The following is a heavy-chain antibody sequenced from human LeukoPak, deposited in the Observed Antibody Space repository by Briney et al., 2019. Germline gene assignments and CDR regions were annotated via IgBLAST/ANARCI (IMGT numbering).Heavy chain of an antibody. CDR2: INPNSGGT. CDR1: GYTFTGYY. CDR3: AKGDSSSVPQKGPDY. D-gene: IGHD6-13*01. V-gene: IGHV1-2*02. Sequence: ASVKVSCKASGYTFTGYYMHWVRQAPGQGLEWMGWINPNSGGTNYAQKFRGRVTMTRDTSISTAYMELSRLRSDDTAVYYCAKGDSSSVPQKGPDYWGQGTLVTVSS. J-gene: IGHJ4*02.